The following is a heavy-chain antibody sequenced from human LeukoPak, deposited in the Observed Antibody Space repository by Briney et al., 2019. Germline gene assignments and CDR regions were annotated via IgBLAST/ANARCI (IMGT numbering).Heavy chain of an antibody. CDR3: ARGPTNSLFDY. J-gene: IGHJ4*02. V-gene: IGHV3-9*01. CDR2: ISWNSGSI. CDR1: GFTFDDYA. D-gene: IGHD2-8*01. Sequence: GRSLRLSCAASGFTFDDYAMHWVRHAPGKGLEWVSGISWNSGSIGYADSVKGRFTISRDNAKNSLYLQMNSLRAEDTAVYYCARGPTNSLFDYWGQGTLVTVSS.